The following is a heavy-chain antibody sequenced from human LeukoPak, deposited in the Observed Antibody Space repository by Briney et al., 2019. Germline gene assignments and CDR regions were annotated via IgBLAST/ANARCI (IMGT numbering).Heavy chain of an antibody. CDR2: ISGSGGST. J-gene: IGHJ5*02. Sequence: PGGSLRLSCAASGFTFSSYAMSWVRQAPGKGLEWVSAISGSGGSTYYADSVKGRFTISRDNSKNTLYLQMNSLRAEDTAVYYCVKDFIDTRAFWSGQNWFDPWGQGTLVTVSS. CDR3: VKDFIDTRAFWSGQNWFDP. V-gene: IGHV3-23*01. CDR1: GFTFSSYA. D-gene: IGHD3-3*01.